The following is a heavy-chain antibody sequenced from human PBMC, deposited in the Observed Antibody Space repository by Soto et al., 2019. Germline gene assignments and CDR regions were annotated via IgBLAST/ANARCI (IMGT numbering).Heavy chain of an antibody. CDR1: GFIFRNYG. Sequence: EVQLLESGGGLVQPGGSLRLSCAGSGFIFRNYGMSWVRQAPGKGLEWVSAISGDGTGTYYADSVKGRFAISRDNSRITLYLQISSLIAEDAALYYRVFDDVLSGYGHWCQGTLVTVSS. D-gene: IGHD3-9*01. CDR3: VFDDVLSGYGH. J-gene: IGHJ4*02. CDR2: ISGDGTGT. V-gene: IGHV3-23*01.